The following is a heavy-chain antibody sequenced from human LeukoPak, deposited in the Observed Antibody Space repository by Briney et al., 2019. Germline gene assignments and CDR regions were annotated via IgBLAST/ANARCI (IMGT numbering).Heavy chain of an antibody. J-gene: IGHJ4*02. CDR2: ISSTGRT. CDR3: ARCDYWSGRKVGTFDY. CDR1: GGSISSDTYF. Sequence: SETLSLTCTVSGGSISSDTYFWSWIRQPAGKGLEWIGRISSTGRTDYNPSLTSRVTISVDTSKNQFSMKLSSVTAADTAVYYCARCDYWSGRKVGTFDYWGQGTLVTVSS. V-gene: IGHV4-61*02. D-gene: IGHD3-3*01.